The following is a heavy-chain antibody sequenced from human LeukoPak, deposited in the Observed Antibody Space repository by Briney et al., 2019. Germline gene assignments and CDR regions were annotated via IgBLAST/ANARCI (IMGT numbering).Heavy chain of an antibody. Sequence: GGSLRLSCAASGFTVSSSFLSWVRQAPGKGLEWLSILYSDGARTQYADSAKGRFTISRDDSKNTLYLQMNSLRAEDTALYYCARLISGSYHLYFDDWGLGTLVTVSS. CDR1: GFTVSSSF. CDR3: ARLISGSYHLYFDD. J-gene: IGHJ4*02. D-gene: IGHD3-10*01. CDR2: LYSDGART. V-gene: IGHV3-66*01.